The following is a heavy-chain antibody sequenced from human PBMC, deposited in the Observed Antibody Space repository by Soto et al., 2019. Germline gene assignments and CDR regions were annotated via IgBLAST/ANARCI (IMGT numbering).Heavy chain of an antibody. D-gene: IGHD3-3*01. Sequence: ASVKVSCKSFGYSFTSFDVHWVRQASGQGLEWMGWMNPNSGNTDYAQRFQGRVTMTRNTSINTAYMELNSLTSDDTAVYYCAAYPFWSGYLRWFDPWGQGTLVTVSS. CDR2: MNPNSGNT. V-gene: IGHV1-8*02. CDR1: GYSFTSFD. CDR3: AAYPFWSGYLRWFDP. J-gene: IGHJ5*02.